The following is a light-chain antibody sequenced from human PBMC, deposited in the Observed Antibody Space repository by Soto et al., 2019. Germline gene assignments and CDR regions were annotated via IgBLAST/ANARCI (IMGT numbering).Light chain of an antibody. Sequence: DIQMTQSPSSLSASVGDRVTITCQASQDISNYLNWYQQKPGKAPKLLIYDASNLETGVPSRFSGSGSGTDFTLNISSLQPEDIATYYCQQYDNLPLITCGPGTKVDIK. J-gene: IGKJ3*01. CDR3: QQYDNLPLIT. V-gene: IGKV1-33*01. CDR2: DAS. CDR1: QDISNY.